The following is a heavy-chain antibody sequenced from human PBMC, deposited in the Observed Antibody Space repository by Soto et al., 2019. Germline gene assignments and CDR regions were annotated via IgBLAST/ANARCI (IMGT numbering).Heavy chain of an antibody. V-gene: IGHV3-23*01. J-gene: IGHJ4*02. D-gene: IGHD5-18*01. CDR1: GFTFRNYG. CDR2: ISGSGTAT. Sequence: EVQLLESGGGLVQPGKSLRLSCAASGFTFRNYGMSWVRQAPGKGLEWVSSISGSGTATYYADSARGRFTISRDNSRNTLYVEMNSLGVEDTAIYYCARDQGTSYGLYYFDNWGQGTLVTVSS. CDR3: ARDQGTSYGLYYFDN.